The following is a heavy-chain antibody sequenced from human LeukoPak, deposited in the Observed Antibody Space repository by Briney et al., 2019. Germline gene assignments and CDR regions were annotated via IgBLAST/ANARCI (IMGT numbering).Heavy chain of an antibody. Sequence: ASVKVSCKASGGTFSSYAISWVRQAPGQGLEWMGGIIPIFGTANYAQKFQGRVTITADESTSTAYMELSSLRSEDTAVYYCARARPSIAAPFDYWGQGTLVTVSS. J-gene: IGHJ4*02. V-gene: IGHV1-69*13. D-gene: IGHD6-6*01. CDR2: IIPIFGTA. CDR1: GGTFSSYA. CDR3: ARARPSIAAPFDY.